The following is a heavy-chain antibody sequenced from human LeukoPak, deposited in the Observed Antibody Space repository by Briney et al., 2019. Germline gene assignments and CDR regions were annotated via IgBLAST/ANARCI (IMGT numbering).Heavy chain of an antibody. V-gene: IGHV4-59*01. Sequence: NASETLSLTCIVSGGSISSYYWNWIRQPPGKGLEWIGDIYNRGSTNYNPSLKSRVTISVDTSKNQFSLKLSSVTAADTAVYYCARDLGTGTYFFDYWGQGTLVTVSS. J-gene: IGHJ4*02. CDR3: ARDLGTGTYFFDY. CDR1: GGSISSYY. D-gene: IGHD7-27*01. CDR2: IYNRGST.